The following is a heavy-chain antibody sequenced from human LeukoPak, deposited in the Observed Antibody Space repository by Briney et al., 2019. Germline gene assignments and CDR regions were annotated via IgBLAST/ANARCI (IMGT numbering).Heavy chain of an antibody. CDR1: GGSISSYY. D-gene: IGHD6-19*01. J-gene: IGHJ3*02. Sequence: SETLSLTCTVSGGSISSYYWSWIRQPPGKGLEWIGYIYYSGSTNYNPSLKSRVTISVDTSKNQFSLKLKSVTAADTAVYYCARVIAVAGAFNAFDTWGQGTVVTVSS. CDR2: IYYSGST. CDR3: ARVIAVAGAFNAFDT. V-gene: IGHV4-59*01.